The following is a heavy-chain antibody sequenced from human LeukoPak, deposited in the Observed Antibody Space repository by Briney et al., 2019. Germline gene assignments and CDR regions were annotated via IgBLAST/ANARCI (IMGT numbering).Heavy chain of an antibody. D-gene: IGHD3-3*01. V-gene: IGHV4-59*01. J-gene: IGHJ4*02. CDR1: GGSISSYY. Sequence: SETLSLTCTVSGGSISSYYWSWIRQPPAKGLEWIGYIYYSGRTNYNPSPLSRVTISVDTTKNQLSLMLRSVPAADTAVYYCARADYDFWSGYSAFDYWGQGTLVTVSS. CDR2: IYYSGRT. CDR3: ARADYDFWSGYSAFDY.